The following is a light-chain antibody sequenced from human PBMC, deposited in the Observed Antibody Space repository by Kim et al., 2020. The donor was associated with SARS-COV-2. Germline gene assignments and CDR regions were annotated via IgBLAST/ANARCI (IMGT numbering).Light chain of an antibody. Sequence: QSVLTQPPSVSGAPGQRVTISCTGSSSNIGAGYDAHWYQQLPGTAPKLLIFGNSKRPSGVPDRISGSKSGTSASLAITGLQAEDEADYYCQSFDSSLRGPVFGGGTHLTVL. CDR3: QSFDSSLRGPV. V-gene: IGLV1-40*01. J-gene: IGLJ3*02. CDR1: SSNIGAGYD. CDR2: GNS.